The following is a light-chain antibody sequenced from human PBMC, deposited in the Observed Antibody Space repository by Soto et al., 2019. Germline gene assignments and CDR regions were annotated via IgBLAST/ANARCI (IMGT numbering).Light chain of an antibody. CDR2: KAS. V-gene: IGKV1-5*03. CDR3: QHWS. Sequence: IHMTQSPSTLSASVGDRVTITCRASQTINRWLAWYRQKPGEVPKLLIYKASVLESGVPSRFSGSGSGTEFTLTISRLQPEDVATYYCQHWSFGQGTKVDIK. CDR1: QTINRW. J-gene: IGKJ1*01.